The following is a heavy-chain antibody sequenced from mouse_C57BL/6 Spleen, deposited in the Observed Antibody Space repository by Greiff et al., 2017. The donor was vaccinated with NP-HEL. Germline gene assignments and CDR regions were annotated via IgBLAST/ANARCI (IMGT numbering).Heavy chain of an antibody. CDR2: IHPNSGST. CDR1: GYTFTSYW. CDR3: AGPHYGSPGFDV. J-gene: IGHJ1*03. D-gene: IGHD1-1*01. V-gene: IGHV1-64*01. Sequence: VQLQQPGAELVKPGASVKLSCKASGYTFTSYWMHWVKQRPGQGLEWIGMIHPNSGSTNYNEKFKSKATLTVDKSSSAAYMQLSSLTSEDSAVYDCAGPHYGSPGFDVWGTGTTVTVSS.